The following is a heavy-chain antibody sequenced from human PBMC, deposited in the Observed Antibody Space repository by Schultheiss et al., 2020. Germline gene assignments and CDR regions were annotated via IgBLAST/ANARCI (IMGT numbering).Heavy chain of an antibody. CDR3: ARDYHCSSTSCYNGAFDI. CDR1: GFTFSSYS. Sequence: GGSLRLSCAASGFTFSSYSMNWVRQAPGKGLEWVSYISSSSSTIYYADSVKGRFTISRDNAKNSLYLQMNSLRDEDTAVYYCARDYHCSSTSCYNGAFDIWGQGTMVTVSS. D-gene: IGHD2-2*02. J-gene: IGHJ3*02. CDR2: ISSSSSTI. V-gene: IGHV3-48*02.